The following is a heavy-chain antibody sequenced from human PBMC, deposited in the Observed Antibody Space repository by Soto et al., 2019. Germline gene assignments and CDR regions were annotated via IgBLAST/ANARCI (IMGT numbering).Heavy chain of an antibody. Sequence: QVQLVASGGGVVQPGRSLRLSCAASGFTFSSYGMHWVRQAPGKGLEWVAVISYDGSNKYYADSVKGRFTISRDNSKNTLYLQMSSLRAEDTAVYYCAKGVEAVAGIVDYWGQGTLVTVSS. CDR3: AKGVEAVAGIVDY. CDR1: GFTFSSYG. J-gene: IGHJ4*02. D-gene: IGHD6-19*01. CDR2: ISYDGSNK. V-gene: IGHV3-30*18.